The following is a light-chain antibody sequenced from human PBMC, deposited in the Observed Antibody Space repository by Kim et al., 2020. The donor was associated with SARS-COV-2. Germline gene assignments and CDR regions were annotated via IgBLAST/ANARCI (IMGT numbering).Light chain of an antibody. CDR3: QRYSSSPSIT. CDR2: GAS. CDR1: QSVSSSY. J-gene: IGKJ5*01. Sequence: EIVLTQSPGTLSLSPGERATLSCRASQSVSSSYLAWYQQKPGQAPRLLIYGASSRATGIPDRFSGSGAGTDFTLTISRLEPEDVAVYYCQRYSSSPSITFGEGTRREIK. V-gene: IGKV3-20*01.